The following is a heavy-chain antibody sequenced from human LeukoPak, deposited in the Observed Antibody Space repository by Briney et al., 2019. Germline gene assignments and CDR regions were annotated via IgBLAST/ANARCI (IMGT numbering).Heavy chain of an antibody. V-gene: IGHV3-7*01. D-gene: IGHD5-18*01. CDR2: IKQDGSEK. CDR3: APEDTAMVEHLDFDY. CDR1: GFTFSSYW. Sequence: GGSLRLSCAASGFTFSSYWMSWVRQAPGKGLEWVANIKQDGSEKYYVDSVKGRFTISRDNAKNSLYLQMNSPRAEDTAVYYYAPEDTAMVEHLDFDYWGQGTLVTVSS. J-gene: IGHJ4*02.